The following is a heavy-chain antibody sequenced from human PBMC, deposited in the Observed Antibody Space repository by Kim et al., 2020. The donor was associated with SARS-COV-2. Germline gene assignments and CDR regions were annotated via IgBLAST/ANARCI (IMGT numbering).Heavy chain of an antibody. CDR3: ARSSYSTASGIDY. J-gene: IGHJ4*02. CDR1: GFSLTTSGMC. CDR2: IDWDDDK. D-gene: IGHD6-6*01. Sequence: SGPTLVKSTQTLTLNCTFSGFSLTTSGMCVSWIRQRPGKALEWLALIDWDDDKDYSTSLKTRLTISKDTSKNQVVLTLTNMDPVDTATYYCARSSYSTASGIDYWGQGTLVTVSS. V-gene: IGHV2-70*12.